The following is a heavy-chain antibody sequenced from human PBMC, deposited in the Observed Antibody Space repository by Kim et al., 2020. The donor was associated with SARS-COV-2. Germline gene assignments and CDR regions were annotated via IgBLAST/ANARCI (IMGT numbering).Heavy chain of an antibody. J-gene: IGHJ4*02. CDR3: AKTRSSY. Sequence: PGGSLRLSCAASGFTFSTYAMSWVRQAPGKGLEWVSGISGGGGTTYYADSVQGRFTISRDNSKSTLYLQMDSLRAEDTAMYYCAKTRSSYWGQGTLVTVSS. D-gene: IGHD6-6*01. CDR2: ISGGGGTT. CDR1: GFTFSTYA. V-gene: IGHV3-23*01.